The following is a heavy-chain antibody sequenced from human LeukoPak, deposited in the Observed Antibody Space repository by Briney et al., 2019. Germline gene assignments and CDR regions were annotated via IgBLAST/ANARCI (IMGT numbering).Heavy chain of an antibody. J-gene: IGHJ4*02. CDR3: ARLGYYDSSPSTN. CDR1: GGSFSAYY. CDR2: INHSGST. V-gene: IGHV4-34*01. Sequence: SETLSLTCAVYGGSFSAYYWSWIRQPPGKGLEWIVEINHSGSTNYNPSLKSRVTISVDTSKNQFSLKLSSVTAADTAVYYCARLGYYDSSPSTNWGQGTLVTVSS. D-gene: IGHD3-22*01.